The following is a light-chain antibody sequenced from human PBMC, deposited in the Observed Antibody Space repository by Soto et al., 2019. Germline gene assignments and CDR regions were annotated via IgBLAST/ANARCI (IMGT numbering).Light chain of an antibody. J-gene: IGLJ1*01. CDR3: AAWDDSLSGYV. V-gene: IGLV2-14*01. Sequence: QSVLTQPASVSGSPGQSIAISCTGSSSDVGIYNYVSWYQQHPGKVPKLIIYEVTNRPSGVSNRFSGSKSGTSASLAISGLRSEDEADYYCAAWDDSLSGYVFGTGTKV. CDR1: SSDVGIYNY. CDR2: EVT.